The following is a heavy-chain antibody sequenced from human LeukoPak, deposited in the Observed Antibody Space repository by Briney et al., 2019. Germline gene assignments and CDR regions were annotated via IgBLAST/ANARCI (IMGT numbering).Heavy chain of an antibody. CDR3: ARAGPPGFYYTDMDV. CDR1: GFTFSSYW. J-gene: IGHJ6*03. Sequence: GGSLRLSCAASGFTFSSYWMNWVRQAPGKGLEWVAVISYDGSNKYYADSVKGRFTISRDNSKNTLYLQMNSLRAEDTAVYYCARAGPPGFYYTDMDVWGKGTTVTVSS. CDR2: ISYDGSNK. V-gene: IGHV3-30*01. D-gene: IGHD3-3*01.